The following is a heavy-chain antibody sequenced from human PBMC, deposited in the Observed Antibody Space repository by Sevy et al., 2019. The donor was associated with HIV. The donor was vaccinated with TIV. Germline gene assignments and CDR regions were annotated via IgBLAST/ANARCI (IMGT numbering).Heavy chain of an antibody. CDR1: GFTFSSYG. Sequence: GGSLRLSCAASGFTFSSYGMHWVRQAPGKGLEWVAVISYDGSNKYYADSVKGRFTISRDNSKNTLYLQMNSLRAEDTAAYYCAKELGYCSSTSCQGEPPHGGDAFDIWGQGTMVTVSS. CDR2: ISYDGSNK. J-gene: IGHJ3*02. D-gene: IGHD2-2*01. V-gene: IGHV3-30*18. CDR3: AKELGYCSSTSCQGEPPHGGDAFDI.